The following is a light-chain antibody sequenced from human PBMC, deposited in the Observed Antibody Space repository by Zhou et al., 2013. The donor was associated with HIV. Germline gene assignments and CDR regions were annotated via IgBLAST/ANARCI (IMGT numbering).Light chain of an antibody. CDR2: GAV. J-gene: IGKJ2*01. Sequence: EIVVTQSPGTLSLSPGERVTLSCRASQAITNDVAWYQQKRGQAPRVLLYGAVTRVAGVPARFSGSGSGTEFTLTISSLQTEDFATYFCQQYSVWPPYTFGQGTKLEIK. V-gene: IGKV3D-15*01. CDR3: QQYSVWPPYT. CDR1: QAITND.